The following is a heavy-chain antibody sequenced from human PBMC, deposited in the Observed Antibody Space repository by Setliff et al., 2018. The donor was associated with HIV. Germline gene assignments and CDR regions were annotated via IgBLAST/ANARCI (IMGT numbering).Heavy chain of an antibody. V-gene: IGHV1-3*01. D-gene: IGHD3-16*01. CDR3: AGGTFHGFDY. CDR1: GYTFIHYD. Sequence: ASVKVSCKASGYTFIHYDVSWVRRAPGQRLEWMGWINAGNGNTKYSQEFQGRVTITRDTSASTAYMELSSLRSDDTAVYYCAGGTFHGFDYWGQGTLVTVSS. CDR2: INAGNGNT. J-gene: IGHJ4*02.